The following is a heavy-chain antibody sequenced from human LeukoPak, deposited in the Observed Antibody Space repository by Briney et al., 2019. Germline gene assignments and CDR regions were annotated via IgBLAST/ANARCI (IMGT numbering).Heavy chain of an antibody. Sequence: SETLSLTCAVYGGSFSGYYWSWIRQPPGKGLEWIGEINHSGSTNYNPSLKSRVTISVDTSKNQFSLKLNSVTAADTAVYYCARDPLYYDFWSGPLRGAFDIWGQGTMVTVSS. CDR1: GGSFSGYY. CDR3: ARDPLYYDFWSGPLRGAFDI. J-gene: IGHJ3*02. D-gene: IGHD3-3*01. V-gene: IGHV4-34*01. CDR2: INHSGST.